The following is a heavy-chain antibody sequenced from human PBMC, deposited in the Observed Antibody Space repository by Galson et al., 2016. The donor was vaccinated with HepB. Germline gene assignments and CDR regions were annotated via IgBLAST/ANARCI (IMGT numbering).Heavy chain of an antibody. CDR3: ARGGVSSGGVDV. D-gene: IGHD3-10*01. V-gene: IGHV1-18*01. CDR1: GFPFSSYG. Sequence: SVKVSCKASGFPFSSYGITWVRQAPGQGLEWMGWISAYNGNTNYAQKLQGRVTMTTDTSTSTAYMELRSLRSDDTAVYFCARGGVSSGGVDVGGQGTTVTVSS. J-gene: IGHJ6*02. CDR2: ISAYNGNT.